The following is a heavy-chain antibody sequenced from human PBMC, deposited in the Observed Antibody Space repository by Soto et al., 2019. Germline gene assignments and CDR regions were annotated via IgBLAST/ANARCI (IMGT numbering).Heavy chain of an antibody. CDR1: GFPFSSSW. D-gene: IGHD3-22*01. V-gene: IGHV3-74*01. Sequence: GGSLRLSCAASGFPFSSSWMHWVRQAPGRGLVWVSRINGDETTTDYADSVKGRFTISRDNAENTLYLRMNSLRAEDAAIYYCAREEDYYDSNSYSTVDYFGYWGQGTLVTVSS. J-gene: IGHJ4*02. CDR3: AREEDYYDSNSYSTVDYFGY. CDR2: INGDETTT.